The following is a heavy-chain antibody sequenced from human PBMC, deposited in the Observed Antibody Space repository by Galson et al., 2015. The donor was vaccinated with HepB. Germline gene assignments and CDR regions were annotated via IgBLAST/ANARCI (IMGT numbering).Heavy chain of an antibody. CDR3: AVGGYYYGSGSYYKPSDY. D-gene: IGHD3-10*01. CDR2: INPSGGST. J-gene: IGHJ4*02. V-gene: IGHV1-46*01. Sequence: SVKVSCKASGYTFASYYMHWVRQAPGQGLEWMGIINPSGGSTSYAQKFQGRVTMTRDTSTSTVYMELSSLRSEDTAVYYCAVGGYYYGSGSYYKPSDYWGQGTLVTVSS. CDR1: GYTFASYY.